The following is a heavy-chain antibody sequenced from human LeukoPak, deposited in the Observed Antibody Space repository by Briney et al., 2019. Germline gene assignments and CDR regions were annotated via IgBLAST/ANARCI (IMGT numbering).Heavy chain of an antibody. Sequence: ASVKVSCKASGYTFTGYYIHWVRQAPGQGLEWMGWIDVDNGGTKYAQNFQGRVTMTRDTSVTTAYMELSRLTSDDTAFYYCARDATARDYSNFDYWGQGTLVTVSS. CDR1: GYTFTGYY. D-gene: IGHD4-11*01. CDR3: ARDATARDYSNFDY. CDR2: IDVDNGGT. V-gene: IGHV1-2*02. J-gene: IGHJ4*02.